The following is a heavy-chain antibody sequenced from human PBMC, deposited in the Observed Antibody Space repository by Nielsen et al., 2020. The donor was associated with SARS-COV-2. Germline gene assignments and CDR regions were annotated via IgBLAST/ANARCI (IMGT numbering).Heavy chain of an antibody. J-gene: IGHJ4*02. Sequence: SETLSLTCTVFGGSISTGDDHWTWIRQPPGKGLEWIGSMYFSRNTDYNPSLESRVTISEDMSKNQVSLNLTSVTAADTAVYYCARGHYYGSAIGSWGQGTQVTVSS. CDR1: GGSISTGDDH. CDR3: ARGHYYGSAIGS. V-gene: IGHV4-30-4*01. D-gene: IGHD3-10*01. CDR2: MYFSRNT.